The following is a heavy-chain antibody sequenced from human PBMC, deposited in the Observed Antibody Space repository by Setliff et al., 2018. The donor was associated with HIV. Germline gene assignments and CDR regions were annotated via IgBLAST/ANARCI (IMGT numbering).Heavy chain of an antibody. CDR1: GASIITDPHY. CDR2: IYTSGST. Sequence: SETLSLTCSVSGASIITDPHYWGWIRQSPGKGLEWIGHIYTSGSTNYNPSLKSRVTISVDTSKNQFSLKLSSVTAADTAVYYCAREDWAEHYWGQRTLVTVSS. D-gene: IGHD3-9*01. J-gene: IGHJ4*02. CDR3: AREDWAEHY. V-gene: IGHV4-61*09.